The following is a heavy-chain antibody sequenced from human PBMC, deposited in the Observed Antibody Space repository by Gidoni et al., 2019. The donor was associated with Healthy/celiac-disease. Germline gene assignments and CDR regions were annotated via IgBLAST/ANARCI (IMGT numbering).Heavy chain of an antibody. CDR3: ARGPTNIVVVPAANYYGMDV. V-gene: IGHV3-20*04. CDR2: IHWNGGIT. D-gene: IGHD2-2*01. J-gene: IGHJ6*02. CDR1: GCTVEDDG. Sequence: EVQLEESGGGVVRPGGALRLSGAASGCTVEDDGMSWVRQAPWKGLDWVSCIHWNGGITVYADSVKGRFTISRDNAKNSLYLQMNSLRAEDTALYYCARGPTNIVVVPAANYYGMDVWGQGTTVTVSS.